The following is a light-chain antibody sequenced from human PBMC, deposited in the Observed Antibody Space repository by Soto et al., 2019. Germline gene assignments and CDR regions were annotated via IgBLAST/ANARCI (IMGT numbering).Light chain of an antibody. V-gene: IGKV1-5*03. Sequence: DIQMTQSPSTLSASVGDRVTITCRASQSIRSWLAWYQQKPGKAPKVLIYKASSLERGVPSRFSGSGSGTEFTLTISSLQPDDFATYYCQQYNSYPWTFGQGTKVEIK. CDR1: QSIRSW. CDR2: KAS. J-gene: IGKJ1*01. CDR3: QQYNSYPWT.